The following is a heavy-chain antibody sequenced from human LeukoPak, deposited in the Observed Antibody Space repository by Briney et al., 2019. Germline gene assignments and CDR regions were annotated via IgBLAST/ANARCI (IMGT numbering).Heavy chain of an antibody. CDR2: IYSGGST. Sequence: PGGSLRLSCAASGFTVSSNYMSWVRQAPGKGLEWVSVIYSGGSTYYADSVKGRFTISRDNSKNTLYLQMNSLRAEDTAVYYCVRQTYYYDSSGYYFGYWGQGTLVTVSS. CDR1: GFTVSSNY. CDR3: VRQTYYYDSSGYYFGY. V-gene: IGHV3-53*01. D-gene: IGHD3-22*01. J-gene: IGHJ4*02.